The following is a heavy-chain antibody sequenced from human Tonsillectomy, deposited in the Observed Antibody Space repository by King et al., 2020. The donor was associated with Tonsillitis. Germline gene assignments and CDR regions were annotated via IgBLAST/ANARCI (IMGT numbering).Heavy chain of an antibody. CDR3: ARDRSTGCYGGFDH. CDR1: RFTFGIYG. D-gene: IGHD2-2*01. CDR2: IWYDGNNK. J-gene: IGHJ4*02. V-gene: IGHV3-33*08. Sequence: VQLVESGGGVVQPGRSLRLSCAASRFTFGIYGMHWVRQAPGKGLEWVAVIWYDGNNKYYADSVKGRFTISRDNSKNTLYLQMNGLRAEDTAVYYCARDRSTGCYGGFDHWGQGTLVTVSS.